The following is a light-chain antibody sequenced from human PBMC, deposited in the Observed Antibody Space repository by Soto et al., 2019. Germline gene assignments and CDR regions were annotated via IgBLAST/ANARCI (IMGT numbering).Light chain of an antibody. CDR3: SSYTTSTTVL. J-gene: IGLJ2*01. V-gene: IGLV2-14*01. CDR2: EVT. Sequence: QSALTQPASVSGSPGQSITISCTGTSSDVGGYNYVSWYQQHTGKAPKLMIYEVTYRPSGVSNRFSGSKSGNTASLTISGLQAEDEADYYCSSYTTSTTVLFGGGTKVTVL. CDR1: SSDVGGYNY.